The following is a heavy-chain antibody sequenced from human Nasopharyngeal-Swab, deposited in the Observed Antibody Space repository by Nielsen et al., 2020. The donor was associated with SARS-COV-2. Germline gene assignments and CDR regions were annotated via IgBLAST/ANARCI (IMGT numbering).Heavy chain of an antibody. D-gene: IGHD3-22*01. J-gene: IGHJ3*01. CDR2: ISWNSGSI. CDR1: GFTFDGYT. V-gene: IGHV3-9*01. CDR3: AKGGRIAMIEDF. Sequence: SLKISCAASGFTFDGYTMHWVRQAPGKGLEWVSGISWNSGSITYADSVKGRFTISRDNAKNFLYLQMNSLRAEDTALYYCAKGGRIAMIEDFWGQGTMVTVSS.